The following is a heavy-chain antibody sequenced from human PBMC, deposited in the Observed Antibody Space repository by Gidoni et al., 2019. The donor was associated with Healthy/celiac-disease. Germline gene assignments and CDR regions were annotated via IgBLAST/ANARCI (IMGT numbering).Heavy chain of an antibody. CDR3: ASFSSGSYFGYDY. CDR2: INHSGSP. V-gene: IGHV4-34*01. CDR1: GGSFSGYY. Sequence: QVQLQQWGAGLLKPSEPLTLTCAVYGGSFSGYYWSWILKPPGKGLEWIGEINHSGSPNYNPSLKSRVTISVDTSKNQFTLKLSSVTAADTAVYYCASFSSGSYFGYDYWGQGTLVTVSS. J-gene: IGHJ4*02. D-gene: IGHD1-26*01.